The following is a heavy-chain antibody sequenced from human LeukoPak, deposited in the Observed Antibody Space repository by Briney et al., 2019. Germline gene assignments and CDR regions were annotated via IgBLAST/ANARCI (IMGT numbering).Heavy chain of an antibody. CDR1: GFTLSSYE. V-gene: IGHV3-48*03. Sequence: QPGGSLRLSCAASGFTLSSYEMNWVRRAQGRGLEWDSYTSSSGRTINYADSVKDRFTLYRDNGKNSLYLQMNSLRAEDTAVYYCARDKGDYGDYDSYYYGMDVWGQGTTVTVSS. CDR2: TSSSGRTI. CDR3: ARDKGDYGDYDSYYYGMDV. J-gene: IGHJ6*02. D-gene: IGHD4-17*01.